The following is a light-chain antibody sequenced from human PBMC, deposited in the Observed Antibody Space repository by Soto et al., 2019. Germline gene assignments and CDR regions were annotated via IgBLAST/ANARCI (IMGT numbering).Light chain of an antibody. CDR3: QQYNHWPPLT. CDR1: ESVGTN. CDR2: GAS. V-gene: IGKV3-15*01. J-gene: IGKJ4*01. Sequence: EVVMTQSPATLSVSTGERATLSCRARESVGTNLAWLQHRPGQAPSSVMYGASARASGVPVRFSGSGSGTEFTLTISSLQSEDFAVYYCQQYNHWPPLTFGGGTKVDSK.